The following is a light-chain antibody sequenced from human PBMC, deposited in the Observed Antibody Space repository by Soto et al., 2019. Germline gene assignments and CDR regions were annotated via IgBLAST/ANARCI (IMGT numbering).Light chain of an antibody. CDR2: GAS. CDR3: QQYNSFPRT. V-gene: IGKV3-15*01. CDR1: QSVSSN. J-gene: IGKJ1*01. Sequence: EIVMTQSPATLSVSPGEIATLSFSASQSVSSNLAWYQQKPGQAPRLLIYGASTRATGIPAKFSGSGSGTDFTLTISSLQPEDFATYYCQQYNSFPRTFGQGTKVDIK.